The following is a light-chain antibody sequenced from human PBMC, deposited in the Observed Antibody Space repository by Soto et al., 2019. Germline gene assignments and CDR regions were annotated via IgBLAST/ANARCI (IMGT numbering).Light chain of an antibody. CDR3: QQYEKWPLA. V-gene: IGKV3-15*01. CDR1: QTVRNN. Sequence: EFVLTQSPGTLSLSPGERATLSCRASQTVRNNYLAWYQQKPGQAPRLLIYATSTRAADIPARFSGSGSGTEFTLTITSLQSEDFAVYYCQQYEKWPLAFGGGTRVELK. CDR2: ATS. J-gene: IGKJ4*01.